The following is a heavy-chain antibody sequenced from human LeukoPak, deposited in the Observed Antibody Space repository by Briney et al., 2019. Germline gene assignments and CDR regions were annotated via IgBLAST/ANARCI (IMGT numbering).Heavy chain of an antibody. CDR2: IYSGGST. V-gene: IGHV3-53*01. CDR3: ARAQYYYDSSGYYYPYYFDY. Sequence: GGSLRLSCAASGFTVSSNYMSWVRQAPGKGLEWVSVIYSGGSTYYADSVKGRFTISRDNSENKVYLQMNSLRAEDTAVYYCARAQYYYDSSGYYYPYYFDYWGQGTLVTVSS. J-gene: IGHJ4*02. CDR1: GFTVSSNY. D-gene: IGHD3-22*01.